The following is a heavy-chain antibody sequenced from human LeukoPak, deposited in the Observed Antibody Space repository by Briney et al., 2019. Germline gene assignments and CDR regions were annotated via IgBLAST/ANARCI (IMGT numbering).Heavy chain of an antibody. D-gene: IGHD6-19*01. V-gene: IGHV3-30*18. J-gene: IGHJ4*02. CDR2: ISYDGNHK. Sequence: PGRSLRLSCTASGFTLSNYDMHWVRQAPGKGLEWVAIISYDGNHKYYGDSVKGRFTISRDNSKNTLDLQMSSLRPEDTAVYYCAKETPYSSGWYGVVDYWGQGTLVTVSS. CDR3: AKETPYSSGWYGVVDY. CDR1: GFTLSNYD.